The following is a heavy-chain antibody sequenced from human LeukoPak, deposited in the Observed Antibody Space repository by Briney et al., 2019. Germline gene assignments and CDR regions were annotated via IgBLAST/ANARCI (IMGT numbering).Heavy chain of an antibody. V-gene: IGHV3-48*03. CDR3: ARVSRWYYFDY. J-gene: IGHJ4*02. CDR2: ISSSGSTI. CDR1: GFTFSSYE. Sequence: GGSLRLSCAASGFTFSSYEMNWVRQAPGKGLEWVSYISSSGSTIYYADSVKGRFTISRDNAKNSLYLQMNSLRAEDTAVYYCARVSRWYYFDYWGQGTLVTVSS. D-gene: IGHD3-10*01.